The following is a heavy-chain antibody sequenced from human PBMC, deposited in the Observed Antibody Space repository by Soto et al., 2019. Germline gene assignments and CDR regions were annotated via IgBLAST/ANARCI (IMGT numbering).Heavy chain of an antibody. CDR1: GGSISNGDYF. D-gene: IGHD2-21*02. V-gene: IGHV4-31*03. J-gene: IGHJ3*02. Sequence: SETLSLTCTVSGGSISNGDYFWSWIRQHPGKGLEWIGYINYSGSTYYNPSLKSRVTMSVDTSKNHFSLKLSSVAAADTAVYYCARVSYCGGDCYSGASNAFDIWGQGTRVTVSS. CDR3: ARVSYCGGDCYSGASNAFDI. CDR2: INYSGST.